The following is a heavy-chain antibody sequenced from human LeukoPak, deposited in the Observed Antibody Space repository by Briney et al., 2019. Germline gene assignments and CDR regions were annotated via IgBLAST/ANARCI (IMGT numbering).Heavy chain of an antibody. CDR1: GFTFGSYS. CDR3: GRDLNWGAFDI. J-gene: IGHJ3*02. D-gene: IGHD7-27*01. Sequence: AGGSLRLSCAASGFTFGSYSMNWVRQAPGKGLEWVSGTRANGETTYYADSVRGRFTISRDNSRSMVWLQMNSLTAEDTAMYYCGRDLNWGAFDIRGLGTLVTVSS. V-gene: IGHV3-23*01. CDR2: TRANGETT.